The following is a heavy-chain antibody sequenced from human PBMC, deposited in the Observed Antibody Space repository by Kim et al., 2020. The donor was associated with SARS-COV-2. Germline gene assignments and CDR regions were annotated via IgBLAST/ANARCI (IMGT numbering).Heavy chain of an antibody. CDR3: GRVKKGHGDI. Sequence: GGSLRLSCAASGFNFGQYGFHWVRQVPGKGLEWVAFMSYDGSIQSDADSVKGRFTISRDNSKNTLYLEMSSLRGEDTALYYCGRVKKGHGDIWGQGTLGT. CDR1: GFNFGQYG. J-gene: IGHJ4*02. V-gene: IGHV3-30*04. CDR2: MSYDGSIQ.